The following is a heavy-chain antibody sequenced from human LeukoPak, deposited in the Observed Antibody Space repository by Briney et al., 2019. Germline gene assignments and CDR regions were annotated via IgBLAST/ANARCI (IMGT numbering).Heavy chain of an antibody. CDR3: ARLDPIAAAGVDAFDI. CDR1: GGSISSSSYY. V-gene: IGHV4-39*07. D-gene: IGHD6-13*01. Sequence: TSETLSLTCTVSGGSISSSSYYWGWIRQPPGKGLEWIGSIYYSGSTYYNPSLKSRVTISVDTSKNQFSLKLSSVTAADTAVYYCARLDPIAAAGVDAFDIWGQGTMVTVSS. J-gene: IGHJ3*02. CDR2: IYYSGST.